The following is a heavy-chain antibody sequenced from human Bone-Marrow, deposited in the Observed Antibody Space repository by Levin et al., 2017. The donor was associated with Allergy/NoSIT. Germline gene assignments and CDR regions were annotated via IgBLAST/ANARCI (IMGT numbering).Heavy chain of an antibody. J-gene: IGHJ4*02. CDR2: LNRDGSEK. Sequence: GGSLRLSCAASGFTFTDYWMSWVRQAPGKGLEWVANLNRDGSEKYYVHSVTGRFTISRDNAKNSLFLQVNSLRGEDTAVYYCARDGGMIVGGGQDYWGQGTLVTVSS. V-gene: IGHV3-7*01. CDR3: ARDGGMIVGGGQDY. D-gene: IGHD3-22*01. CDR1: GFTFTDYW.